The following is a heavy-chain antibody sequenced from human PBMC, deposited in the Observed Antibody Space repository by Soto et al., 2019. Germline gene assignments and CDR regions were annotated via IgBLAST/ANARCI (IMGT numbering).Heavy chain of an antibody. J-gene: IGHJ4*02. Sequence: GGSLRLSCAASGFTFSSYAMSWVRQAPGKGLEWVSAISGSGGSTYYADSVKGRFTISRDNSKNTLYLQMNSLRAEDTAVYYCAKVQSDTVLTQKVPFFAYWGQGPLVTVSS. CDR2: ISGSGGST. CDR1: GFTFSSYA. D-gene: IGHD4-17*01. CDR3: AKVQSDTVLTQKVPFFAY. V-gene: IGHV3-23*01.